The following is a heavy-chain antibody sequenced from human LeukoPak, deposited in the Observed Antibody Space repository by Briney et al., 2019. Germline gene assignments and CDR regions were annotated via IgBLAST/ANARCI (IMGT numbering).Heavy chain of an antibody. Sequence: PGGSLRLSCAASGFTVSSSCAMSWVRQAPGKGLEWVSTINDGGGSTHYADSVKGRFTISRDNSKNTLYLQMNSLRAEDTAVYYCAEVSGFLDPFDFWGQGTLVTVSS. D-gene: IGHD3/OR15-3a*01. J-gene: IGHJ4*02. CDR2: INDGGGST. CDR3: AEVSGFLDPFDF. CDR1: GFTVSSSCA. V-gene: IGHV3-23*01.